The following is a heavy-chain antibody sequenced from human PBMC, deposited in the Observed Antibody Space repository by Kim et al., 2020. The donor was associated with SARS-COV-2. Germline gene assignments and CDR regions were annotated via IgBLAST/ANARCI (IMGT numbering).Heavy chain of an antibody. J-gene: IGHJ4*02. D-gene: IGHD6-13*01. V-gene: IGHV5-10-1*01. CDR3: ARRGGAAAGFMLDY. Sequence: SPSFQGHVTISADKSISTAYLQWSSLKASDTAMYYCARRGGAAAGFMLDYWGQGTLVTVSS.